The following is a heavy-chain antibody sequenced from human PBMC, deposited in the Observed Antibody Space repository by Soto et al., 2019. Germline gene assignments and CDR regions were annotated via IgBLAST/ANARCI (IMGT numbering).Heavy chain of an antibody. CDR3: ESVGMWWEGAFDI. J-gene: IGHJ3*02. Sequence: EVQLVESGGGLVQPGGSLRLSCAASGFTFSSYWMYWVRQAPGKGLVWVSRINSDGSSTSYADSVKGRFTISRDNAKNTLYLQMNSLRAEDTAVYYCESVGMWWEGAFDIWGQGTMVTVSS. CDR1: GFTFSSYW. V-gene: IGHV3-74*01. CDR2: INSDGSST. D-gene: IGHD2-21*01.